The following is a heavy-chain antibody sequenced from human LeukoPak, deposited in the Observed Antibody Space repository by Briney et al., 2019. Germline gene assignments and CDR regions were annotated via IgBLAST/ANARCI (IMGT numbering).Heavy chain of an antibody. CDR1: GYTFTGYY. D-gene: IGHD3-22*01. CDR2: INPNSGAT. J-gene: IGHJ4*02. CDR3: ASKGYYDTPFDY. Sequence: ASVKVSCKASGYTFTGYYMHWVRQAPGQGLEWMGWINPNSGATSYAETFQGRVTMTRDTSISTAYMELSRLRSEDTAVYYCASKGYYDTPFDYWGQGTLVTVSS. V-gene: IGHV1-2*02.